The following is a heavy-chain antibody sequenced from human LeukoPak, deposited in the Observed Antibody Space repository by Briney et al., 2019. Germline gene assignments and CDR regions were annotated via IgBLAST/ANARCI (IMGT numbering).Heavy chain of an antibody. CDR1: GGSFSGYY. V-gene: IGHV4-34*01. J-gene: IGHJ4*02. Sequence: SETLSLTCAVYGGSFSGYYWSWIRQPPGKGPEWIGEINHSGSTNYNPSLKSRVTISVDTSKNQFSLKLSSVTAADTAVYYCARSPQRHYDFWSGYYLDYWGQGTLVTVSS. CDR3: ARSPQRHYDFWSGYYLDY. D-gene: IGHD3-3*01. CDR2: INHSGST.